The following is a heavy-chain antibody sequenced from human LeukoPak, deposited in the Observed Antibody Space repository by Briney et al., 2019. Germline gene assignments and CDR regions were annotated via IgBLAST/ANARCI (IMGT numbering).Heavy chain of an antibody. D-gene: IGHD2-2*01. J-gene: IGHJ5*02. CDR2: ISAYNGNT. V-gene: IGHV1-18*01. CDR1: GYTFTSYG. Sequence: ASVKVSCKASGYTFTSYGISWVRQAPGQGLEWMGWISAYNGNTNYAQKLQGRVTMTTDTSTSTAYMELRSLKSDDTAVYYCARDISRGGDIVVVPAAQADNWFDPWGQGTLVTVSS. CDR3: ARDISRGGDIVVVPAAQADNWFDP.